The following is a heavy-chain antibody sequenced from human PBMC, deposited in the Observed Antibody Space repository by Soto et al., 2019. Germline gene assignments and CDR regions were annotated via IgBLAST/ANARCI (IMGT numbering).Heavy chain of an antibody. CDR3: ARDQSGQLQQQVRVRRCDP. J-gene: IGHJ5*02. CDR1: GWSIRRSNW. Sequence: SVNLPHTSAVSGWSIRRSNWLGWVGQPPGKGLEWIGEIYHSGSTNYNPSLKSRVTISVDKSKNQFSLKLSSVTAAETAVYYCARDQSGQLQQQVRVRRCDPWGQGTLVSV. V-gene: IGHV4-4*02. CDR2: IYHSGST. D-gene: IGHD6-13*01.